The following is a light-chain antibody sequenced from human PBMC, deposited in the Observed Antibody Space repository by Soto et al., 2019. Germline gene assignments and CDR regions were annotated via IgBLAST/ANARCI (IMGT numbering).Light chain of an antibody. CDR3: RQYKAYPLI. Sequence: DIQMTQSPSSLSASVGDRVTITCRASQSIVSWLAWYQQKPGKAPKLLIYKASILESGVPSSFSGSGSGTEFTLTISSLQPDDFATYYCRQYKAYPLIFGGGTRVEIK. CDR1: QSIVSW. J-gene: IGKJ4*01. V-gene: IGKV1-5*03. CDR2: KAS.